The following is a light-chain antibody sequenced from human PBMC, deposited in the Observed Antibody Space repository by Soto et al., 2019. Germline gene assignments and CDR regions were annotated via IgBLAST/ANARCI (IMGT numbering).Light chain of an antibody. CDR2: GAS. J-gene: IGKJ1*01. Sequence: EIVMTQSPATLSVSPGETATLSCRASESVSTNLAWYQQKAGQAPRLLIYGASTRATGIPARFSGSGSGTEFTLTISSLQSEDFAVYYCQQYSIWRTFGQGTKVDI. V-gene: IGKV3-15*01. CDR1: ESVSTN. CDR3: QQYSIWRT.